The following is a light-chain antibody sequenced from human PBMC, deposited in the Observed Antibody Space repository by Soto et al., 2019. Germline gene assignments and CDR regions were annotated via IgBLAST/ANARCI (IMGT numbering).Light chain of an antibody. J-gene: IGKJ2*01. Sequence: AIQMTQSPSSLSESVGDRVTITCRASQGIRNDLGWYQQKPGKAPKLLIFAASSLQSGVPSRFSGSGSGTDFTLTISSLQPEDFATYYCLPDYNYPYTFGQGTKLEIK. CDR2: AAS. CDR3: LPDYNYPYT. V-gene: IGKV1-6*01. CDR1: QGIRND.